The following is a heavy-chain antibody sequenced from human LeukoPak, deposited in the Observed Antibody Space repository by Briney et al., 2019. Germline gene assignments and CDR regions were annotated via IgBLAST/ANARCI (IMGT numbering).Heavy chain of an antibody. J-gene: IGHJ4*02. Sequence: SETLSLTCTVSGGSLSVYYWSWIRQAPGKGLEWIGYIYHSDITKYNPSLESRVTISVDTSKNQFSLKLTSVTAADTALYYCARGQEEWDRLQRAVHFDYWGQGSLITVSS. V-gene: IGHV4-59*12. CDR1: GGSLSVYY. D-gene: IGHD4-11*01. CDR3: ARGQEEWDRLQRAVHFDY. CDR2: IYHSDIT.